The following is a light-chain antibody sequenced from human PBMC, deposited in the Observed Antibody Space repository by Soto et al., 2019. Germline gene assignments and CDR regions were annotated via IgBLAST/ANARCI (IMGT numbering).Light chain of an antibody. CDR2: DVS. CDR1: SSDVGGYDY. V-gene: IGLV2-14*01. J-gene: IGLJ1*01. Sequence: QSALTQPASVSGSPGQSIAISCTGTSSDVGGYDYVSWYQRHPGKAPKLMIYDVSNRPSGVSNRFSGSKSDNTASLTISGLQAEDEADYYCSSYTSSSTYVFGTGTKVTVL. CDR3: SSYTSSSTYV.